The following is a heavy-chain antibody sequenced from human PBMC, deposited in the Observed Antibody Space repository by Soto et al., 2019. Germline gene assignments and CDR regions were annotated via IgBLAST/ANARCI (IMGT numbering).Heavy chain of an antibody. Sequence: PGGSLRLSCVASGFIFSSYAMHWVRQAQGTGPEWVAVISYDGSNKYYADSVKGRLTISRDNSKNTLYLQMNSLRAEDTAVYYCARDPRGYCSSTSCSQNWFDPWGQGTLVTVSS. J-gene: IGHJ5*02. V-gene: IGHV3-30-3*01. CDR1: GFIFSSYA. CDR3: ARDPRGYCSSTSCSQNWFDP. CDR2: ISYDGSNK. D-gene: IGHD2-2*01.